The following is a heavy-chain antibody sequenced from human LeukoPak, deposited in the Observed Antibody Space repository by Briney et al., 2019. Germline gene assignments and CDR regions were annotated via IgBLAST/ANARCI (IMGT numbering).Heavy chain of an antibody. CDR2: ISYDGSDK. CDR3: ARGLHYYYYGMDV. Sequence: GRSLRLSCAASGFTFSSYTMHWVRQAPGKGLEWVAVISYDGSDKYYADSVKGRFTISRDNSKNTLYLQMNSLRAEDTAVYYCARGLHYYYYGMDVWGQGTTVTVSS. D-gene: IGHD3-10*01. V-gene: IGHV3-30-3*01. CDR1: GFTFSSYT. J-gene: IGHJ6*02.